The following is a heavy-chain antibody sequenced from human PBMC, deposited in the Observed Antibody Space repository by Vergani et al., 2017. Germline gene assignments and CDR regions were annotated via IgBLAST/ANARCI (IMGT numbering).Heavy chain of an antibody. CDR2: IKQDGSEK. V-gene: IGHV3-7*03. J-gene: IGHJ6*02. Sequence: VQLQQWGAGLLKPSETLSLTCAVYGGSFSGYYWSWIRQPPGKGLEWVANIKQDGSEKYYVDSVKGRFTISRDNAKNSLYLQMNSLRAEDTAVYYCARAGGQWLDYYGMDVWGQGTTVTVSS. D-gene: IGHD6-19*01. CDR1: GGSFSGYY. CDR3: ARAGGQWLDYYGMDV.